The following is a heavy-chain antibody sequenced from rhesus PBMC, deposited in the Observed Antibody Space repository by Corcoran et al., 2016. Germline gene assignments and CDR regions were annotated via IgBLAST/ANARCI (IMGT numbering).Heavy chain of an antibody. J-gene: IGHJ4*01. V-gene: IGHV4S12*01. CDR3: AREGGFDY. CDR1: GGSISGGYYY. Sequence: QVKLQESGPGLVKPLETLSLTCAVSGGSISGGYYYWSWIRQPPGKGLEWIGGNNSKSGKTYYNPALKSRVTISKDTSKNQVSLKMSSVIVADTAVYYCAREGGFDYWGQGVLVTVSS. CDR2: NNSKSGKT.